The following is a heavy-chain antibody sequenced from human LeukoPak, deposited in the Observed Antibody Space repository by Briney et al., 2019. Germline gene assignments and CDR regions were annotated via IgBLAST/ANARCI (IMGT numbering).Heavy chain of an antibody. J-gene: IGHJ1*01. CDR3: ANSRKTHYDILTGYSEYFQH. V-gene: IGHV3-30*02. D-gene: IGHD3-9*01. Sequence: PGGSLRLSCAASGFTFSSYGMHRVRQAPGKGLEWVAFIRYDGSNKYYADSVKGRFTISRDNSKNTLYLQMNSLRAEDTAVYYCANSRKTHYDILTGYSEYFQHWGQGTLVTVSS. CDR2: IRYDGSNK. CDR1: GFTFSSYG.